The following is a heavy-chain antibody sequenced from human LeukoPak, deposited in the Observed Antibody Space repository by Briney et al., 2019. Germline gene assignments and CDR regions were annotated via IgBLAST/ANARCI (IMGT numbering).Heavy chain of an antibody. J-gene: IGHJ3*02. Sequence: PSQTLSLTCTVSGGSISSGDYYWSWVRQPPGKGLEWIGCIYYSGSTYYNPSLKSRVTISVDTSKNQFSLKLSSVTAADTAVYYCARAKGVRGVGAFDIWGQGTMVTVSS. CDR1: GGSISSGDYY. CDR2: IYYSGST. V-gene: IGHV4-30-4*08. D-gene: IGHD3-10*01. CDR3: ARAKGVRGVGAFDI.